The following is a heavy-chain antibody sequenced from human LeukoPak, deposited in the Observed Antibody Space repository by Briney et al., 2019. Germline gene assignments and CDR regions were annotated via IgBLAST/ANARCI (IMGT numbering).Heavy chain of an antibody. V-gene: IGHV1-69*06. CDR2: IIPIFGTA. CDR3: ARDTMVRVYFDY. CDR1: GGTFSSYA. J-gene: IGHJ4*01. D-gene: IGHD3-10*01. Sequence: ASVKVSCKASGGTFSSYAISWVRQAPGQGLEWMGGIIPIFGTANYAQKFQGRVTITADKSTSTAYMELSSLRSEDTAVYYCARDTMVRVYFDYWGHGTLVTVSS.